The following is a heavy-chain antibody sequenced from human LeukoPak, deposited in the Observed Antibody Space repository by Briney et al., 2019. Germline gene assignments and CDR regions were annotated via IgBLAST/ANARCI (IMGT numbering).Heavy chain of an antibody. CDR1: GGSISSGGYY. CDR3: ARSTVTTLYYYYYYMDV. D-gene: IGHD4-11*01. J-gene: IGHJ6*03. Sequence: PSETLSLTCTVSGGSISSGGYYWSWIRQPPGKGLEWIGYIYYSGSTYYNPSLKSRVTISVDTSKNQFSLKLSSVTAADTAVYYCARSTVTTLYYYYYYMDVWGKGTTVTVSS. CDR2: IYYSGST. V-gene: IGHV4-30-4*08.